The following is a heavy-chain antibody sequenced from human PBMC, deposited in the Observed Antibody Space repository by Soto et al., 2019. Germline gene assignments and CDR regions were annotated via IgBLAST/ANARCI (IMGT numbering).Heavy chain of an antibody. J-gene: IGHJ5*02. CDR1: GGSISSGDYY. V-gene: IGHV4-30-4*01. Sequence: PSETLSLTCTVSGGSISSGDYYWSWIRQPPGKGLEWIGYIYYSGSTYYNPSLKSRVTISVDTSKNQFSLKLSSVTAAGTAVYYCARDGETTVVTLGKNVWFDPWGQGTLVTVSS. CDR3: ARDGETTVVTLGKNVWFDP. CDR2: IYYSGST. D-gene: IGHD4-17*01.